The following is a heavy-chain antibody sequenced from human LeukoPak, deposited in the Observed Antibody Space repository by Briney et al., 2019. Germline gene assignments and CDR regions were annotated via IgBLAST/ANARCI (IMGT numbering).Heavy chain of an antibody. J-gene: IGHJ5*02. Sequence: GGSLRLSCTASGFTFGDYAMSWIRKAPGKGLEWVSYISSSGSTIYYADSVKGRFTISRDNAKNSLYLQMNSLRAEDTAVYYCARASRYGLNWFDPWGQGTLVTVSS. D-gene: IGHD3-10*01. V-gene: IGHV3-11*04. CDR1: GFTFGDYA. CDR2: ISSSGSTI. CDR3: ARASRYGLNWFDP.